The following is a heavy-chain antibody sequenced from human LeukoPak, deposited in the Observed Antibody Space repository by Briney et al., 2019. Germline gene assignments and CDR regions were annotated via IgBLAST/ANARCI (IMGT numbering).Heavy chain of an antibody. CDR3: ARDQGSGSLYYYYYGMDV. CDR1: GFTFSSYA. D-gene: IGHD3-10*01. Sequence: GGSLRLSCAASGFTFSSYAMNWVRQAPGKGLEWVSSISTSTSDIYYADSVRGRFTISRDNAKNSLYLQMNGLTAEDTAVYYCARDQGSGSLYYYYYGMDVWGQGTTVTVSS. J-gene: IGHJ6*02. CDR2: ISTSTSDI. V-gene: IGHV3-21*01.